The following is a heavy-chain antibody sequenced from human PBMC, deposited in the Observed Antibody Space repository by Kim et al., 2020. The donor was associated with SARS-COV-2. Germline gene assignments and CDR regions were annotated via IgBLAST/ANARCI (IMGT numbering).Heavy chain of an antibody. CDR2: IYYSGST. V-gene: IGHV4-59*08. Sequence: SETLSLTCTVSGGSISSYYWSWIRQPPGKGLEWIGYIYYSGSTNYNPSLKSRVTISVDTSKNQFSMKLSSVTAADTAVYYCARLSVGWCRGTRGCGGFDPWGQGTLVTVSS. CDR3: ARLSVGWCRGTRGCGGFDP. D-gene: IGHD6-19*01. J-gene: IGHJ5*02. CDR1: GGSISSYY.